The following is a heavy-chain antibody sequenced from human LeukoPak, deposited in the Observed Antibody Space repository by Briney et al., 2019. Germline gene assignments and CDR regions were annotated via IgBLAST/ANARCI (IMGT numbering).Heavy chain of an antibody. CDR1: GFTFDDYA. V-gene: IGHV3-9*03. CDR3: AMGSSPDDAFDI. D-gene: IGHD6-6*01. CDR2: IRWNSGSI. Sequence: PGGSLRLSCAASGFTFDDYAMHWVRQAPGKGLEWVSGIRWNSGSIGYADSVKGRFTISRDNAKNSLYLQMNSLRAEDMALYSCAMGSSPDDAFDIWGQGTMVTVSS. J-gene: IGHJ3*02.